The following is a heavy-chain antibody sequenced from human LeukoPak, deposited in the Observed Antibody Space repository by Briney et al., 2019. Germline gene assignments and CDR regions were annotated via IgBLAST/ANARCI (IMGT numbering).Heavy chain of an antibody. CDR1: GGSISSYY. CDR2: IYYSGST. D-gene: IGHD2-2*01. J-gene: IGHJ4*02. CDR3: ARSGYCSSTSCYDY. V-gene: IGHV4-59*01. Sequence: SGTLSLTCTVSGGSISSYYWSWIRQPPGKGLEWIGYIYYSGSTNYNPSLKSRVTISVDTSKNQFSLKLSSVTAADTAVYYCARSGYCSSTSCYDYWGQGTLVTVSS.